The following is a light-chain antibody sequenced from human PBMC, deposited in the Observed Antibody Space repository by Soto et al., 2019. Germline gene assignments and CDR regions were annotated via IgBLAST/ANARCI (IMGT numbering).Light chain of an antibody. J-gene: IGLJ1*01. Sequence: TLNEPAFVNGSTSRWSPNPCTGTSSDVGGYNYVSWYQQHPGKAPKLMIYDVGNRPSGVSNRFSGSKSGNTASLTISGLQAEDEADYYCSSYTSSSTPYVFGTGTKVTVL. CDR2: DVG. V-gene: IGLV2-14*01. CDR1: SSDVGGYNY. CDR3: SSYTSSSTPYV.